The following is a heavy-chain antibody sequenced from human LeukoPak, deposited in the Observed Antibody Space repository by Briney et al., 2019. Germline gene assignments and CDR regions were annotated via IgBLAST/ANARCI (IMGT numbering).Heavy chain of an antibody. CDR2: IGGSAGNT. Sequence: GGSLRLSCAASGFAFSTYAMSWVRQAPGKGLEWVSTIGGSAGNTYYADSVKGRFTISRDNSKNTLYLQMNSLRADDTAVYYCAKSGRTSCSTSCYYFDYWGQGTLVTVSS. D-gene: IGHD2-2*01. J-gene: IGHJ4*02. V-gene: IGHV3-23*01. CDR1: GFAFSTYA. CDR3: AKSGRTSCSTSCYYFDY.